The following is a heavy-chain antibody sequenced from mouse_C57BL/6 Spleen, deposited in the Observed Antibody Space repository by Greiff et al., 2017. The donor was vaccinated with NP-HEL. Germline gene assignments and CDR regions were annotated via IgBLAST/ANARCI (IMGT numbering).Heavy chain of an antibody. J-gene: IGHJ1*03. Sequence: EVQGVESGEGLVKPGGSLKLSCAASGFTFSSYAMSWVRQTPEKRLEWVAYISSGGDYIYYADTVKGRFTISRDNARNTLYLQMSSLKSEDTAMYYCTRDPNYYGSSVSYWYFDVWGTGTTVTVSS. V-gene: IGHV5-9-1*02. CDR3: TRDPNYYGSSVSYWYFDV. CDR1: GFTFSSYA. D-gene: IGHD1-1*01. CDR2: ISSGGDYI.